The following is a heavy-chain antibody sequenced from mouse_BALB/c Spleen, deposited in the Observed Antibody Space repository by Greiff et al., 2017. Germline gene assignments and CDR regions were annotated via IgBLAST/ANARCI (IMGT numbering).Heavy chain of an antibody. Sequence: EVQLQQSGPELVKPGASVKIPCKASGYTFTDYNMDWVKQSHGKSLEWIGDINPNNGGTIYNQKFKGKATLTVDKSSSTAYMELRSLTSEDTAVYYCARSPITTAPYYFDYWGQGTTLTVSS. V-gene: IGHV1-18*01. J-gene: IGHJ2*01. D-gene: IGHD1-2*01. CDR2: INPNNGGT. CDR3: ARSPITTAPYYFDY. CDR1: GYTFTDYN.